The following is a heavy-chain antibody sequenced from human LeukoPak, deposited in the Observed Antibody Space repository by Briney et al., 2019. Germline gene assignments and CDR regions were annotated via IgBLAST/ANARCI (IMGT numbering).Heavy chain of an antibody. J-gene: IGHJ5*02. V-gene: IGHV4-31*03. Sequence: PSETLSLTCTVSGGSISSGVYYWSWIRQHPGKGLEWIGYIYYSGSAYYNPSLKSRVTISVDTSKNQFSLKLSSVTAADTAVYYCARWGDYVPGWFDPWGQGTLVTVSS. CDR3: ARWGDYVPGWFDP. D-gene: IGHD4-17*01. CDR2: IYYSGSA. CDR1: GGSISSGVYY.